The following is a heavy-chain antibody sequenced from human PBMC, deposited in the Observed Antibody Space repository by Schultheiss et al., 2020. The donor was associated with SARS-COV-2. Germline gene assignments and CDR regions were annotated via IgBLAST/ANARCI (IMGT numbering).Heavy chain of an antibody. CDR3: ATATDSSPLYYYGMDV. Sequence: ASVKVSCKASGYTFTGYYMHWVRQAPGQGLEWMGWINPNSGGTNYAQKFQGRVTMTRDTSISTAYMELSSLRSEDTAVYYCATATDSSPLYYYGMDVWGQGTTVTVSS. V-gene: IGHV1-2*02. CDR1: GYTFTGYY. J-gene: IGHJ6*02. D-gene: IGHD2-15*01. CDR2: INPNSGGT.